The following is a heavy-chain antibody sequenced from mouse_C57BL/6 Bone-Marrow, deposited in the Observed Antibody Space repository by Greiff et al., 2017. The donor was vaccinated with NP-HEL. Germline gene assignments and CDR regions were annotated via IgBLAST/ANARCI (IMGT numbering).Heavy chain of an antibody. CDR2: ISYSGST. D-gene: IGHD2-2*01. Sequence: DVQLQESGPGLAKPSQTLSLTCSVTGYSITSDYWNWIRKFPGNKLEYMGYISYSGSTYYNPSLKSRLSITRDTSKNQYYLQLNSVTTEDTATYYCARSPLWLRRNYYAMDYGGQGTSVTVSS. CDR1: GYSITSDY. J-gene: IGHJ4*01. V-gene: IGHV3-8*01. CDR3: ARSPLWLRRNYYAMDY.